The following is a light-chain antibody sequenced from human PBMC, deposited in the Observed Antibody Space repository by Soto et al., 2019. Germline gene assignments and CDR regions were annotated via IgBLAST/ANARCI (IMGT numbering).Light chain of an antibody. V-gene: IGKV1-5*03. CDR3: QHYNSYSEA. J-gene: IGKJ1*01. CDR2: NAS. Sequence: PSTLSVSVGDRVTITCRARQTITSWLAWYQQKPGKAPKLLIYNASTLKSGVPSRFSGSGSGTEFTLTISSLQPDDFATYYYQHYNSYSEAFGQGTKVDIK. CDR1: QTITSW.